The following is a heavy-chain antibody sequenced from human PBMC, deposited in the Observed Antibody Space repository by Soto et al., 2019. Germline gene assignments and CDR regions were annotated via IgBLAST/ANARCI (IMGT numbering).Heavy chain of an antibody. CDR1: GFTFRIYA. D-gene: IGHD3-22*01. CDR3: AKDAPGSGWLSDY. J-gene: IGHJ4*02. Sequence: GGSLRLSCAASGFTFRIYAMSWVRQAPGKGLEWVSTITGNGGTSYADFVRGRFTISRDNSKNTLYLQMNSLRAEDTAVYYWAKDAPGSGWLSDYWGQGTLVTVSS. CDR2: ITGNGGT. V-gene: IGHV3-23*01.